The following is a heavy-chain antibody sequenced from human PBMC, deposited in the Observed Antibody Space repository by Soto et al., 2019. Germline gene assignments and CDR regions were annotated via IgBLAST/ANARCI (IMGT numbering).Heavy chain of an antibody. CDR2: ISGSGGST. D-gene: IGHD4-17*01. Sequence: EVQLLESGGGLVQPGGSLRLSCAASGFTFSSYAMNWVRQAPGKGLEWVSVISGSGGSTYYADAVKGRFTISRDNSKNTRELQMNSLRAEDTAVYYCAKRTVGWYFDLWGRGTLVTVSS. J-gene: IGHJ2*01. V-gene: IGHV3-23*01. CDR3: AKRTVGWYFDL. CDR1: GFTFSSYA.